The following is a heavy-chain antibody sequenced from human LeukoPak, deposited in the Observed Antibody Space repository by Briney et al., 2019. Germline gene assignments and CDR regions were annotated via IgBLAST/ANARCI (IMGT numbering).Heavy chain of an antibody. CDR2: INPNSGGT. CDR3: ASDIAVAGTHNY. D-gene: IGHD6-19*01. CDR1: GYTFTGYY. V-gene: IGHV1-2*06. Sequence: ASVKVSCKASGYTFTGYYIHWVRQAPGQGLEWMGRINPNSGGTNYAQKFQGSVTMTRDTSISTAYMELSRLRSDDTAVYYCASDIAVAGTHNYWGQGTLVTVSS. J-gene: IGHJ4*02.